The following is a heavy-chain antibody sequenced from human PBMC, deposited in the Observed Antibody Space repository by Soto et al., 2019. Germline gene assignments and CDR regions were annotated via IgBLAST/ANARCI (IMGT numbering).Heavy chain of an antibody. Sequence: GGALRLSRAASGFTLSSYGMSGGRPAPGKGLEWVSAISGSGGSTYYADSVKGRFTISRDNSKNTLYLQMNSLRAEDTAVYYCAKSRLDYYDSSTFDYWGQGTLVTVSS. CDR2: ISGSGGST. CDR1: GFTLSSYG. J-gene: IGHJ4*02. D-gene: IGHD3-22*01. CDR3: AKSRLDYYDSSTFDY. V-gene: IGHV3-23*01.